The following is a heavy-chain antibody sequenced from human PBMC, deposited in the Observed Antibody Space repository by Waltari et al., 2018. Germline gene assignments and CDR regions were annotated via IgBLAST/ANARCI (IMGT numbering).Heavy chain of an antibody. V-gene: IGHV4-59*09. CDR3: ARGGPGDHDNY. Sequence: STNYNPSLKSRVTISVDTSKNQFSLKLSSVTAADTAVYYCARGGPGDHDNYWGQGTLVTVSS. J-gene: IGHJ4*02. CDR2: ST. D-gene: IGHD4-17*01.